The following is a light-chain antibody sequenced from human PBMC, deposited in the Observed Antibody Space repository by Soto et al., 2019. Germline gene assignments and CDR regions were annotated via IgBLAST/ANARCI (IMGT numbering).Light chain of an antibody. Sequence: EIVIKQSRLTLPVTPGEPASISCRSSQSLLYNNTYNYLDXYVQKPGQSPQLLIYFGSNRAPGVPDRFSGSGSGTDFTLKINRVEADDVGTYYCMQALQSLTFGQGTRLDIK. V-gene: IGKV2-28*01. J-gene: IGKJ5*01. CDR2: FGS. CDR1: QSLLYNNTYNY. CDR3: MQALQSLT.